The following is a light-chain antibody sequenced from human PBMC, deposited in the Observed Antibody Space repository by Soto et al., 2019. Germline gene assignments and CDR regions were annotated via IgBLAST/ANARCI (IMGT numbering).Light chain of an antibody. J-gene: IGKJ5*01. CDR1: QSVSSY. CDR3: QQRSNWIT. V-gene: IGKV3-11*01. CDR2: DAS. Sequence: IVRTQSPATLSLSPGERATLSCRASQSVSSYLAWYQQKPGQAPRLLIYDASNRATGIPARFSGSGSGTDFTLTISSLEPEDFAVYYYQQRSNWITFGQGTRLDIK.